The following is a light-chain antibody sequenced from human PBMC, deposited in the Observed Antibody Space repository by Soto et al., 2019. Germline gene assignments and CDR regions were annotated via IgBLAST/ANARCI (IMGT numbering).Light chain of an antibody. J-gene: IGKJ4*01. V-gene: IGKV3-20*01. Sequence: EIVLTQSPGTLSLSPGERATLSCRASQSVSSSYLAWYQQKPGQAPRLLIYGASSRANGIPDRFSGSGSGTDLTLTISRLEPEDFAVYDCQQYGSSPQLTFGGGTKVDIK. CDR3: QQYGSSPQLT. CDR2: GAS. CDR1: QSVSSSY.